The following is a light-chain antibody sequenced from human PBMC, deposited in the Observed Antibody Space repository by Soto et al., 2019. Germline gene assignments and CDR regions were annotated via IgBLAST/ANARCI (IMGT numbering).Light chain of an antibody. CDR3: QQYGTFPFP. CDR2: GIS. Sequence: EVVLTQSPGTLSLSPGERATLSCRASQNLNHNYFAWYQQKPGQGPRLLIYGISTRAAGIPDRFSGSGSGTAFTLTISSLEPEDCAVYYRQQYGTFPFPFGPGTKPDIK. V-gene: IGKV3-20*01. CDR1: QNLNHNY. J-gene: IGKJ3*01.